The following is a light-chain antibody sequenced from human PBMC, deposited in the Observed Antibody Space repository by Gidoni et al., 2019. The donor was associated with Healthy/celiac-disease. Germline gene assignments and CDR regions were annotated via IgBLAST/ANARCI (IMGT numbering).Light chain of an antibody. CDR3: QQYNNWPPEYT. CDR1: QSVNSN. V-gene: IGKV3-15*01. CDR2: GAS. Sequence: EIVMTQSPATLSVSPGERATISCRASQSVNSNLAWFQQKPGQAPRLLIYGASTRATGIPARFSGSGSGTEFTLTISSLQSEDFAVYYCQQYNNWPPEYTFGQGTKLEIK. J-gene: IGKJ2*01.